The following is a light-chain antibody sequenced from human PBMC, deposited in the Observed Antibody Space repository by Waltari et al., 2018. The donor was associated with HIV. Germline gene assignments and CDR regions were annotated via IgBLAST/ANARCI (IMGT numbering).Light chain of an antibody. J-gene: IGKJ2*01. Sequence: IVMTQSPATLSVSAGDGASLSSRASQRVSYHLAWYQLKPGQAPRLVIYGASTRATGIPSRFGGSGAGTDLTRTICSLQSEDFAVYYCQQYNNWRQYTFGQGTKRESK. V-gene: IGKV3-15*01. CDR2: GAS. CDR3: QQYNNWRQYT. CDR1: QRVSYH.